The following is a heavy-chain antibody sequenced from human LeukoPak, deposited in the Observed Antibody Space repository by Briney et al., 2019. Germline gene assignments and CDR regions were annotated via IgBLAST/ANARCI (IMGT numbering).Heavy chain of an antibody. D-gene: IGHD3-10*01. V-gene: IGHV4-31*03. CDR3: ARGVYYGSGSLSLDF. CDR1: GGSISSGAYY. CDR2: IFYSGTT. J-gene: IGHJ4*02. Sequence: TSSETLSLTCSVSGGSISSGAYYWSWIRQHPGEGLEWIGYIFYSGTTYQNSSLKSRVTMSLDTSKNQFSLKLASVTAADTAVYYCARGVYYGSGSLSLDFWGQGTLVTVSS.